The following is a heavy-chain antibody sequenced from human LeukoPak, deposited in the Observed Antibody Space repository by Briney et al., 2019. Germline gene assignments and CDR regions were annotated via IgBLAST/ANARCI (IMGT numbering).Heavy chain of an antibody. Sequence: GGSLRLSCAASGFPFNVQTMSWVRQAPGKGLDWVASMREDGSEVHYVDSVKGRFTISRDNPKNSVYLQMNSLRDEDTAVYYCARGGATEGRFENWGQGTLVTVSS. J-gene: IGHJ4*02. CDR1: GFPFNVQT. CDR2: MREDGSEV. D-gene: IGHD1-14*01. CDR3: ARGGATEGRFEN. V-gene: IGHV3-7*01.